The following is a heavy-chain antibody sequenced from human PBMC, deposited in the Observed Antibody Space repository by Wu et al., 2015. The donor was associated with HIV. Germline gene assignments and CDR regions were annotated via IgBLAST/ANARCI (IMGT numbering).Heavy chain of an antibody. CDR2: IYYSGST. J-gene: IGHJ4*02. CDR3: ARADEGGSYCDY. D-gene: IGHD3-16*01. V-gene: IGHV4-59*01. CDR1: GGSISSYY. Sequence: QVQLQESGPGLVKPSETLSLTCTVSGGSISSYYWSWIRQPPGKGLEWIGYIYYSGSTNYNPSLKSRVTISVDTSKNQFSLKLSSVTAADTAVYYCARADEGGSYCDYWGQGTLVTVSS.